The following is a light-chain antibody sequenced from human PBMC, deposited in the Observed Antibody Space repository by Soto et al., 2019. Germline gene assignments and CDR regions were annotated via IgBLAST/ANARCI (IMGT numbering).Light chain of an antibody. V-gene: IGKV3-20*01. CDR1: QSVSSSY. Sequence: PGDRATLSCRASQSVSSSYLAWYQQKPGQAPRLLIYGASSRATDIPDRFSGSGSGTDFTLTISRLDPEDFAVYYCQQYGSSPLTFGGGTKVEIK. CDR2: GAS. CDR3: QQYGSSPLT. J-gene: IGKJ4*01.